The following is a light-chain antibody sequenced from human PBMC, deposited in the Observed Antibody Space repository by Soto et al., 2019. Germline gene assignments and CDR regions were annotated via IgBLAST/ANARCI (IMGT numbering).Light chain of an antibody. CDR1: SSNIGSNT. CDR2: SNN. V-gene: IGLV1-44*01. Sequence: QSVLTQPPSASGTPGQRVTISGSGSSSNIGSNTVSWYQQLPQRAPKLLIFSNNQRPSGVPDRFSGSKSGTSASLAISGLQSEDEADYYCATWADGLNSYVFGTGTKLTVL. J-gene: IGLJ1*01. CDR3: ATWADGLNSYV.